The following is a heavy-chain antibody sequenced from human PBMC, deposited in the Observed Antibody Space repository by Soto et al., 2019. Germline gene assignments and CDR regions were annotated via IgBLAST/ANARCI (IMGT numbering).Heavy chain of an antibody. J-gene: IGHJ4*02. CDR1: GYSISSSNW. Sequence: QVQLQESGPGLVKPSDTLSLTCAVSGYSISSSNWWGWIRQPPGKGLEWIGYIYYSGTTYYNPSLKSRDPMSVDTSKNQFSLKLTSVTAVDTAVYYCARREIQGPIDYWGQGTLVTVSS. CDR3: ARREIQGPIDY. CDR2: IYYSGTT. V-gene: IGHV4-28*01. D-gene: IGHD1-26*01.